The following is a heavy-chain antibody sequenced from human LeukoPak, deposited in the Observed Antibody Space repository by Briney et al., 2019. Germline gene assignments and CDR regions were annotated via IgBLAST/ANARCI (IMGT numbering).Heavy chain of an antibody. CDR1: GFTFSSYA. V-gene: IGHV3-23*01. Sequence: GGSLRLSCAASGFTFSSYAMSWVRQAPGKGLEGVSAISGGGGSTYYADSVKGRFTISRDNSKNTLYLQMNSLRAEDTAVYYCAKAGITIFGVVTDGDYFDYWGQGTLVTVSS. D-gene: IGHD3-3*01. CDR2: ISGGGGST. CDR3: AKAGITIFGVVTDGDYFDY. J-gene: IGHJ4*02.